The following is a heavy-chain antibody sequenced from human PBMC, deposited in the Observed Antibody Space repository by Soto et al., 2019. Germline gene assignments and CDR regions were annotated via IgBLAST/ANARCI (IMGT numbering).Heavy chain of an antibody. Sequence: ASVKVSCKASGYTFTSYDINWVRQATGQGLEWMGWMNPNSGNTGYAQKFQGRVTMTRNTSISTAYMELSSLRSEDTAVYYCARCKAGIDTYYYYYMDVWGKGTTVTVSS. CDR1: GYTFTSYD. CDR2: MNPNSGNT. CDR3: ARCKAGIDTYYYYYMDV. J-gene: IGHJ6*03. D-gene: IGHD1-1*01. V-gene: IGHV1-8*01.